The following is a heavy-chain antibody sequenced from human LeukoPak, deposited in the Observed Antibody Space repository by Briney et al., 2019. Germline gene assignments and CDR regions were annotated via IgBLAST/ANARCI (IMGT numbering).Heavy chain of an antibody. V-gene: IGHV3-9*01. CDR1: GFTFSSYA. J-gene: IGHJ4*02. Sequence: PGGSLRLSCAASGFTFSSYAMHWVRQAPGKGLEWVSGISWNSGSIGYADSVKGRFTISRDNAKNSLYLQMNSLRAEDTALYYCAKSVSSATNFDYWGQGTLVTVSS. CDR2: ISWNSGSI. CDR3: AKSVSSATNFDY. D-gene: IGHD6-6*01.